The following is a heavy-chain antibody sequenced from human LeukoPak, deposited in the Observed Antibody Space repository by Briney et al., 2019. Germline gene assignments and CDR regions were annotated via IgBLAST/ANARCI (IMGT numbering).Heavy chain of an antibody. CDR2: IYAGGST. V-gene: IGHV3-53*01. D-gene: IGHD6-13*01. CDR3: AREVRKAFSNWYSFDY. Sequence: GGSLRLSCAASGLTVSSDYMSWVRQAPGKGLEWVSGIYAGGSTYYADSVKGRFTISGDNSKNTLYLQMSSLRAEDTAMYYCAREVRKAFSNWYSFDYWGQGALVTVSS. CDR1: GLTVSSDY. J-gene: IGHJ4*02.